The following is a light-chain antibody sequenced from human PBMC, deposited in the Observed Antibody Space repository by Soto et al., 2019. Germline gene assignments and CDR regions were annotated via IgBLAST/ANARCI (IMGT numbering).Light chain of an antibody. CDR2: GVS. V-gene: IGLV2-14*03. CDR1: SSDVGAYKY. Sequence: QSALTQPASVSGSPGQSVTISCTGTSSDVGAYKYVSWYQKHPGKAPKLMIYGVSNRPSGISNRFSGSKSGNTAFLTISGLQPADEADYYCSSFKSPTSLVVFGTGTKLTVL. CDR3: SSFKSPTSLVV. J-gene: IGLJ1*01.